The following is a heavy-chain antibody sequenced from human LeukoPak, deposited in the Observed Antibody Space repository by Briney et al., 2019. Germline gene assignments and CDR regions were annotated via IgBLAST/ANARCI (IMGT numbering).Heavy chain of an antibody. CDR2: IYHSGSS. CDR1: GGSISSSNW. D-gene: IGHD3-16*01. V-gene: IGHV4-4*02. J-gene: IGHJ6*02. Sequence: SETLSLTCAVSGGSISSSNWWSWVRQPPGKGLEWIGEIYHSGSSNYNPSLKSRVTISVDKSKNQLSLKLSSVTAADTAVYYCARRELDPWGNGMDVWGQGTTVTVSS. CDR3: ARRELDPWGNGMDV.